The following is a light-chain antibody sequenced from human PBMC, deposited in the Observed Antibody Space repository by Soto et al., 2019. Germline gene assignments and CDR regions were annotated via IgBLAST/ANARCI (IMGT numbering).Light chain of an antibody. Sequence: DIQMTQSPSSLSASVGDRVTITCRASQGISNYLAWYQQQPGKVPKLLIYVASTLQSGVPSRFSGSGSGTDYTITISSRQPEEVATYYCQKYNSAPWTFGQGTKVEIK. CDR2: VAS. V-gene: IGKV1-27*01. CDR1: QGISNY. J-gene: IGKJ1*01. CDR3: QKYNSAPWT.